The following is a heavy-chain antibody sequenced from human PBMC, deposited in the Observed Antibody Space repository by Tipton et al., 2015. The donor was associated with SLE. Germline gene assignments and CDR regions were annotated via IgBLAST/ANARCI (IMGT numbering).Heavy chain of an antibody. CDR2: IYYSGST. Sequence: TLSLTCAVYGGSFSGYYWSWIRQPPGKGLEWIGYIYYSGSTNYNPSLKSRVTISVDTSKNQFSLKLSSVTAADTAVYYCARDRSHRARSGIDYWGQGTLVTVSS. CDR1: GGSFSGYY. CDR3: ARDRSHRARSGIDY. J-gene: IGHJ4*02. D-gene: IGHD3-10*01. V-gene: IGHV4-59*12.